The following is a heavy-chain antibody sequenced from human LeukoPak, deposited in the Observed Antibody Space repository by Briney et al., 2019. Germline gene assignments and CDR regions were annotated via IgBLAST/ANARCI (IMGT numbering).Heavy chain of an antibody. CDR1: GFTFSSYG. CDR3: AKERDTAMVTIDY. Sequence: GGSLRLSCAASGFTFSSYGMHWVRQAPGKGLEWVAFIRYDGSNKYYADSVKGRSTISRDNSKNTLYLQMNSLRAEDTAVYYCAKERDTAMVTIDYWGQGTLVTVSS. J-gene: IGHJ4*02. D-gene: IGHD5-18*01. CDR2: IRYDGSNK. V-gene: IGHV3-30*02.